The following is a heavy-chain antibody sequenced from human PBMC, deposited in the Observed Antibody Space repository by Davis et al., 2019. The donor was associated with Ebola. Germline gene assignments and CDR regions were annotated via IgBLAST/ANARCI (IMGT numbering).Heavy chain of an antibody. D-gene: IGHD3-10*01. Sequence: PLETLSLTCAVYGGSFSGYYWSWIRQPPGKGLEWIGEINHSGSTNYNPSLKSRVTISVDTSKNQFSLKLSSVTAADTAVYYCARSTNYYGSGGGMDVWGQGTTVTVSS. CDR1: GGSFSGYY. J-gene: IGHJ6*02. CDR3: ARSTNYYGSGGGMDV. V-gene: IGHV4-34*01. CDR2: INHSGST.